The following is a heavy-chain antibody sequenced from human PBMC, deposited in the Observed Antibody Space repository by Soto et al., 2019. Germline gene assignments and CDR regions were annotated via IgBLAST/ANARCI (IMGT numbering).Heavy chain of an antibody. CDR1: GFTFSNYA. CDR3: AKTVQISGSYYYGMDV. D-gene: IGHD3-3*01. V-gene: IGHV3-23*01. Sequence: PGGSLRLSCAASGFTFSNYAMSWVRQAPGKGLEWVSAISVGGVSTYYADSVKGRFTISRDNSKNTVYLQMKSLRVEDTAVYYCAKTVQISGSYYYGMDVWGRGTTVTVSS. CDR2: ISVGGVST. J-gene: IGHJ6*02.